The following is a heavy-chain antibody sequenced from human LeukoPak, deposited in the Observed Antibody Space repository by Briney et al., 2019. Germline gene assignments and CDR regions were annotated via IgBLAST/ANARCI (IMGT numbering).Heavy chain of an antibody. J-gene: IGHJ3*02. V-gene: IGHV3-30*04. CDR2: IFYDGSTA. D-gene: IGHD3-16*01. CDR3: AAWGMGYAFDI. Sequence: GRSLRLSCAASGFTFSTYAMHWVRQAPGKGLEWVAVIFYDGSTAYYADCVKGRFTISRDNSKNSLYLQMNSLGAEDMALYYRAAWGMGYAFDIWGQGTMVTVSS. CDR1: GFTFSTYA.